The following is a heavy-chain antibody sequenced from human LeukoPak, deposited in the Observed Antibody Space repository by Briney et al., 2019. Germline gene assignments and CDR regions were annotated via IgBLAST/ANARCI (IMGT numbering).Heavy chain of an antibody. CDR1: GGSISSSSYY. CDR3: ARLGSSSSVYVDY. V-gene: IGHV4-39*01. Sequence: SETLSLTCTVSGGSISSSSYYWGWIRQPPGKGLEWIGSIYYSGSTYYNPFLKSRVAISVDTSKNQFSLKLSSVTAADTAVYYCARLGSSSSVYVDYWGQGTLVTVS. J-gene: IGHJ4*02. D-gene: IGHD6-6*01. CDR2: IYYSGST.